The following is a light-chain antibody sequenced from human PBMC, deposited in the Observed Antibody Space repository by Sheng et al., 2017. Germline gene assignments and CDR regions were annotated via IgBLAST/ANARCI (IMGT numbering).Light chain of an antibody. CDR3: QQYYGYPRT. J-gene: IGKJ1*01. CDR1: QSIDNW. CDR2: KAS. Sequence: DIQMTQSPSTLSASVGDRVTITCRASQSIDNWLAWYQHKPGKAPKLLIYKASSLESEVPSRFSGSGSGTEFTLTISSLQPDDFATYYCQQYYGYPRTFGHGTKVEMK. V-gene: IGKV1-5*03.